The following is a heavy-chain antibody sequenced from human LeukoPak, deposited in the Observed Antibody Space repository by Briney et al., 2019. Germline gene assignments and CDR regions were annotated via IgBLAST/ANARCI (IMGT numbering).Heavy chain of an antibody. Sequence: GGSLRLSCAASGFTFSSYSISWVRQAPGKGLEWVSSISSSSSYIYYTDSVKGRFTISRDDARNSLYLQMNSLRAEDTAVYYCARSSSVSNYNGMDVWGQGTTVTVSS. D-gene: IGHD6-19*01. CDR1: GFTFSSYS. V-gene: IGHV3-21*01. J-gene: IGHJ6*02. CDR3: ARSSSVSNYNGMDV. CDR2: ISSSSSYI.